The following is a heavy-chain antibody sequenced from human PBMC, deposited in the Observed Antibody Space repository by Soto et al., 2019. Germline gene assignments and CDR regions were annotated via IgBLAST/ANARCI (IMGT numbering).Heavy chain of an antibody. CDR3: ASGKVSDLFDP. CDR2: IYYSGST. CDR1: GGSISSGGYY. Sequence: SETMPLTWTVSGGSISSGGYYWSWIRQHPGKGLEWIGYIYYSGSTYYNPSLKSRVTISVDTSKNQFSLKLSSVTAADTAVYYCASGKVSDLFDPWGQGTLVTVSS. D-gene: IGHD2-15*01. J-gene: IGHJ5*02. V-gene: IGHV4-31*02.